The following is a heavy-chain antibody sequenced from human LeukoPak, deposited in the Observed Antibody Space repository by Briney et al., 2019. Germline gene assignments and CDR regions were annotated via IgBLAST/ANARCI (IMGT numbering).Heavy chain of an antibody. CDR1: GASISRYY. D-gene: IGHD6-13*01. CDR2: IYYRGGT. J-gene: IGHJ4*02. CDR3: ARQGGSTWSHFDY. V-gene: IGHV4-59*08. Sequence: PSETLSLTCTVSGASISRYYWSWIRQSPGKGLEWIGNIYYRGGTNYGPSFKSRVTISLDTSKSQFSLELKSVTAADTAMYYCARQGGSTWSHFDYWGQGTLVAVSS.